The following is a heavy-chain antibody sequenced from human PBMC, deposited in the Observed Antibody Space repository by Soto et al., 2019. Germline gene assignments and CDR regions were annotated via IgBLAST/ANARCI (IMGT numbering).Heavy chain of an antibody. V-gene: IGHV1-18*01. Sequence: QLQLVQSGAEVKEPGASVKVSCKASGYTFSSSGFTWVRQAPGQGLEWMGWISANSGNTNYAQKLQGRVTMTTDTSTSTAYMELRGLRSDDTAVYYCALRDIVVVVAATGDLWSSGWYLDQPWGQGTLVTVSS. CDR1: GYTFSSSG. CDR3: ALRDIVVVVAATGDLWSSGWYLDQP. J-gene: IGHJ4*02. D-gene: IGHD2-15*01. CDR2: ISANSGNT.